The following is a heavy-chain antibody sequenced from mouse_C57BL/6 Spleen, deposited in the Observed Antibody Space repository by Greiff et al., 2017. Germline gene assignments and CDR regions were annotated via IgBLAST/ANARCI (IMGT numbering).Heavy chain of an antibody. CDR1: GFTFSSYG. J-gene: IGHJ3*01. CDR3: ARGEFAY. CDR2: LSSCGSYN. V-gene: IGHV5-6*01. Sequence: EVKLMESGGDLVKPGGSLKLSCAASGFTFSSYGMSWVRQTPDKRLEWVATLSSCGSYNYYPDSVKGRFTLSRDNAKNTLYLQMSSLKSEDTAMYYCARGEFAYWGQGTLVTVSA. D-gene: IGHD2-13*01.